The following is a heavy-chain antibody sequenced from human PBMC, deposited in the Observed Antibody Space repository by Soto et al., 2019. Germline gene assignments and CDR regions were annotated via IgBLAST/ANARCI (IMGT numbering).Heavy chain of an antibody. V-gene: IGHV4-34*01. D-gene: IGHD3-22*01. CDR1: GGSFRGFY. CDR3: ARSFYYENSGYPD. Sequence: TSETLSLTCGVDGGSFRGFYRSWIRQPPGKGLEWIGEVDQSGRTNYNPSLKSQVTISVDTSEKQFSLKLSSVTAADTAVYYCARSFYYENSGYPDWGPGILVTVSS. CDR2: VDQSGRT. J-gene: IGHJ4*02.